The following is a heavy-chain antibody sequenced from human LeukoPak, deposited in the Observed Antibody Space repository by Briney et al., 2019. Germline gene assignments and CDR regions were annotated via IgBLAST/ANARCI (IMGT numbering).Heavy chain of an antibody. V-gene: IGHV3-21*01. CDR2: ISSSSNYM. J-gene: IGHJ4*02. CDR1: GFTFSRNA. CDR3: ARPLDSSNNYFDY. D-gene: IGHD6-13*01. Sequence: PEGSLRLSCAASGFTFSRNAMNWVRQAPGKGLEWVSFISSSSNYMSYADSVKGRFTISRDNAKNSLYLQMNSLRAEDTAVYYCARPLDSSNNYFDYWGQGTLVTVSA.